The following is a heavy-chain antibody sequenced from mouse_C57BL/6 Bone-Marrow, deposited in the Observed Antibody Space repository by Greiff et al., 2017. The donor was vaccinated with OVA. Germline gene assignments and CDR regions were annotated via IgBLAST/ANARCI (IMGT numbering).Heavy chain of an antibody. CDR1: GFTFSDYG. D-gene: IGHD1-1*01. V-gene: IGHV5-17*03. CDR3: AVGSSLDY. Sequence: EVKVVESGGGLVKPGGSLKLSCAASGFTFSDYGMHWVRQAPEKGLEWVAYISSGSSTIYYADTVKGRFTISRDNAKNTLYLQMSHLKSEDTAMYYCAVGSSLDYWGQGTSVTVSS. CDR2: ISSGSSTI. J-gene: IGHJ4*01.